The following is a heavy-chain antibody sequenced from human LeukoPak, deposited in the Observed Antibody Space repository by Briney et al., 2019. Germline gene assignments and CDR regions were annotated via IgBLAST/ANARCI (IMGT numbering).Heavy chain of an antibody. CDR2: IIPILGIA. Sequence: SVKVSCKASGGTFSSYAISWVRQAPGQGLEWMGRIIPILGIANYAQKFQGRVTITADKSTSTAYMELSSLRSEDTAVYYCAIVPYYYDSSGYYFVYWGQGTLVAVSS. V-gene: IGHV1-69*04. CDR3: AIVPYYYDSSGYYFVY. J-gene: IGHJ4*02. CDR1: GGTFSSYA. D-gene: IGHD3-22*01.